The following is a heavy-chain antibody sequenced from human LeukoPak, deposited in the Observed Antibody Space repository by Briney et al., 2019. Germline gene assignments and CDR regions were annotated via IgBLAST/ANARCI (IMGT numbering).Heavy chain of an antibody. CDR3: ARGGLNRGYYGFWSGYYPRP. CDR1: GFTFSSYS. CDR2: ISSSSSYI. D-gene: IGHD3-3*01. Sequence: GGSLRLSCAASGFTFSSYSMNWVRQAPGKGLEWVSSISSSSSYIYYADSVKGRFTISRDNAKNSLYLQMNSLRAEDTAVYYCARGGLNRGYYGFWSGYYPRPWGQGTLVTVSS. J-gene: IGHJ5*02. V-gene: IGHV3-21*01.